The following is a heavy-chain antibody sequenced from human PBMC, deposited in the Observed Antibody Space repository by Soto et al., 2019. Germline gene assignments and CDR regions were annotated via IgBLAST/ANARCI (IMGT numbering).Heavy chain of an antibody. D-gene: IGHD1-26*01. Sequence: QVQLQESGPGLVKPSQTLSLTCTVSGGSISSGDYYWSWIRQPPGKGLEWIGYIYYSGSTYYNPSLKTRVNISEDTSEIQSSLRLSSVTAADTAVKYCARHQATAAYYYGMDVCGQGTTVTVSS. CDR3: ARHQATAAYYYGMDV. CDR2: IYYSGST. J-gene: IGHJ6*02. V-gene: IGHV4-30-4*01. CDR1: GGSISSGDYY.